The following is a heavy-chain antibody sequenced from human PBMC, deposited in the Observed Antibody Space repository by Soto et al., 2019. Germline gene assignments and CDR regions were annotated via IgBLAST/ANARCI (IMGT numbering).Heavy chain of an antibody. CDR3: AREPVAGIWFDP. CDR1: GYTFTSYG. Sequence: ASVKVSCKASGYTFTSYGISWVRQAPGQGLEWMGWINSYNGNTNYAQKLQGRVTMTTDKSTSTAYMELRSLRSDDTAVYFCAREPVAGIWFDPWGQGTLVTVSS. V-gene: IGHV1-18*01. CDR2: INSYNGNT. D-gene: IGHD6-19*01. J-gene: IGHJ5*02.